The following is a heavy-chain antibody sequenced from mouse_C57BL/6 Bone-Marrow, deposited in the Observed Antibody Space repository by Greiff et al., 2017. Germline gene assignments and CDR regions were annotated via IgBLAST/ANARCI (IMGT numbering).Heavy chain of an antibody. J-gene: IGHJ2*01. D-gene: IGHD2-1*01. Sequence: VQLQQSGPELVKPGASVKISCKASGYSFPSYYIHWVKQRPGQGLEWIGWLYPGSGNTKYNEKFKGKATLTADTSSSTAYMQLSSLTSEDSAVYYCAAYGNYEGGFYLLDYWGQGTTLTVSS. CDR1: GYSFPSYY. V-gene: IGHV1-66*01. CDR3: AAYGNYEGGFYLLDY. CDR2: LYPGSGNT.